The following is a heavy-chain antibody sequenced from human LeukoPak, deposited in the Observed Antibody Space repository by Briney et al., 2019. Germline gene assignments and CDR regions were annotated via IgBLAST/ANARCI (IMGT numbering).Heavy chain of an antibody. D-gene: IGHD6-19*01. V-gene: IGHV3-23*01. CDR2: ISGSGGST. CDR3: AKDHYSSGWYPTPFDY. J-gene: IGHJ4*02. Sequence: GGSLRLSCAASGFTFSSYAMSWVRQAPGKGLEWVSAISGSGGSTYYADSVKGRFTISRDNSKNTLYLQMNSLRAEDTAVYHCAKDHYSSGWYPTPFDYWGQGTLVTVSS. CDR1: GFTFSSYA.